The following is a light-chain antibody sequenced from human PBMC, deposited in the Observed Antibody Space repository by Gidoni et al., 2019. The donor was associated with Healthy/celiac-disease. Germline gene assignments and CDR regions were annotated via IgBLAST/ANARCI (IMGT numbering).Light chain of an antibody. V-gene: IGKV1-39*01. CDR2: DAS. Sequence: DIQIAQSPSSLSASVGDRVTITCRASQSISSYLHWYQQKPGKGPNLLIYDASSLQSGVPSRFSGSGSGTDCTLTISSLQPEDFATYYCQQSYSTPSWTFGQGTKVEIK. CDR3: QQSYSTPSWT. J-gene: IGKJ1*01. CDR1: QSISSY.